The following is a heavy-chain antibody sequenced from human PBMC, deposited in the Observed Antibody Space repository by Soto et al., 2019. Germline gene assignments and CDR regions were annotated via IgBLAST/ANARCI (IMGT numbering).Heavy chain of an antibody. J-gene: IGHJ6*02. V-gene: IGHV3-11*01. CDR2: ISSSGSTI. CDR1: GFTFSDYY. Sequence: QVQLVESGGGLVKPGGSLRLSCAASGFTFSDYYMSWIRQAPGKGLEWVSYISSSGSTIYYADSVKGRFTISRDNAKNSLYLQMNSLRAEDTAVYYCARRREWELRPVQGYYYGMDVWGQGTTVTVSS. CDR3: ARRREWELRPVQGYYYGMDV. D-gene: IGHD1-26*01.